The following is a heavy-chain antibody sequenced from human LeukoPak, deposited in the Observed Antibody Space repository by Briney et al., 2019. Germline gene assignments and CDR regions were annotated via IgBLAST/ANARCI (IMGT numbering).Heavy chain of an antibody. CDR3: ARRPYYYDSSGPFDY. Sequence: RASVKVSCKASGYTFTSYYMHWVRQAPGQGLEWMGIINPSGGSTSYAQKFQGRVTMTRDTSTSTVYMELSSLRSEDTAVYYCARRPYYYDSSGPFDYWGQGTLVTVSS. CDR2: INPSGGST. D-gene: IGHD3-22*01. J-gene: IGHJ4*02. CDR1: GYTFTSYY. V-gene: IGHV1-46*01.